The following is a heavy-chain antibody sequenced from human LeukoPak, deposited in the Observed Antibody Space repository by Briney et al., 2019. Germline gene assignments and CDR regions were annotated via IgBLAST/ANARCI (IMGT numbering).Heavy chain of an antibody. D-gene: IGHD7-27*01. J-gene: IGHJ4*02. CDR2: IYTSGST. V-gene: IGHV4-61*02. Sequence: SETLSLTCTVSGGSISSSSYYWSWIRQPAGKGLEWIGRIYTSGSTNYNPSLKSRVTMSVDTSKNQFSLKLSSVTAADTAVYYCARREANWGGFDYWGQGTLVTVSS. CDR1: GGSISSSSYY. CDR3: ARREANWGGFDY.